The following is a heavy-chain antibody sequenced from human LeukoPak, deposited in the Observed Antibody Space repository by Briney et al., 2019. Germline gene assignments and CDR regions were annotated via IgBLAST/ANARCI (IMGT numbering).Heavy chain of an antibody. CDR2: IYYSGST. Sequence: PSETLSLTCTVSGGSISSYYWSWIRQPPGKGLEWIGYIYYSGSTNYNPSLKSRVAISVDTSKNQFSLKLSSVTAADTAVYYCARAIAVAGTGYYYGMDVWGQGTTVTVSS. CDR1: GGSISSYY. D-gene: IGHD6-19*01. V-gene: IGHV4-59*01. CDR3: ARAIAVAGTGYYYGMDV. J-gene: IGHJ6*02.